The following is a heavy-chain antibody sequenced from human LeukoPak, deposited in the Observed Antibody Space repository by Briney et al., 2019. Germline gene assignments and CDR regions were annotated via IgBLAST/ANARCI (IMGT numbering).Heavy chain of an antibody. D-gene: IGHD2-2*01. CDR3: ARDILPAADPNWFDP. CDR2: IYYSGST. V-gene: IGHV4-39*07. CDR1: GGSISSSSYY. J-gene: IGHJ5*02. Sequence: SETLSLTCTVSGGSISSSSYYWGWIRQPPGKGLEWIGSIYYSGSTYYNPSLKSRVTISVDTSKNQFSLKLSSVTAADTAVYYCARDILPAADPNWFDPWGQGTLVTVSS.